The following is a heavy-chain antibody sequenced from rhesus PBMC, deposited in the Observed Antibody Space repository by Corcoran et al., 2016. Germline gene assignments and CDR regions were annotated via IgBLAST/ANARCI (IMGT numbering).Heavy chain of an antibody. V-gene: IGHV4-169*02. CDR2: IYGSGSST. J-gene: IGHJ4*01. CDR3: ASNEDDYGYYYNV. D-gene: IGHD3-9*01. CDR1: GGSISSSY. Sequence: QLQLQESGPGLVKPSETLSVTCAVSGGSISSSYWSWIRQAPGQGLEWIGYIYGSGSSTKHNPSLTSRITLSVDTSKNQLDRKLSSVTTEDTAVYYCASNEDDYGYYYNVWGQGVLVTVSS.